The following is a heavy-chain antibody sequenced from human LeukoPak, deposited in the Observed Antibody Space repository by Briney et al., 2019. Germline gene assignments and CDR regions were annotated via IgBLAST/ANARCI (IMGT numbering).Heavy chain of an antibody. D-gene: IGHD5-12*01. CDR3: ARVRKYSGYYSWYFDL. V-gene: IGHV3-13*01. CDR2: ICTAGDT. Sequence: GGSLRLSCAASGFTFSSYDMHWVRQATGKGLEWVSAICTAGDTYYPGSVKGRFTISRENAKNSLYLQMNSLRAGDTAVYYCARVRKYSGYYSWYFDLWGRGTLVTVSS. J-gene: IGHJ2*01. CDR1: GFTFSSYD.